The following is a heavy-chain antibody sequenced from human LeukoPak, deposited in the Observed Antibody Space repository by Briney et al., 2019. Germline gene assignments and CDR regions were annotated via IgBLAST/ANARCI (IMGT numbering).Heavy chain of an antibody. CDR1: GYSFSNYW. CDR3: AIPPGYCGNDCSFDH. J-gene: IGHJ4*02. V-gene: IGHV5-51*01. D-gene: IGHD2-21*02. CDR2: IYPVDYET. Sequence: GESLKISCECSGYSFSNYWIGWGRQMPGKSLEGMGMIYPVDYETRYSPSFQGLVTISVDKSISTAYLQWSSLKASDTAMYYCAIPPGYCGNDCSFDHWGQGTLVTVSS.